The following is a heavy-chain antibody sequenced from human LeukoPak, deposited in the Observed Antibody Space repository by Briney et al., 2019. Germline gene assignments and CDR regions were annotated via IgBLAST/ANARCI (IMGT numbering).Heavy chain of an antibody. V-gene: IGHV3-23*05. CDR2: ISSGGSKT. CDR3: AKFDGSELRFLEWLLFDY. J-gene: IGHJ4*02. Sequence: PGGSLRLSCAASGFSFSSYAMTWVRQSPGKGLEWVSAISSGGSKTWSADSVEGRFTISRDNSKNTLYLQMNSLRAEDTAVYYCAKFDGSELRFLEWLLFDYWGQGTLVTVSS. CDR1: GFSFSSYA. D-gene: IGHD3-3*01.